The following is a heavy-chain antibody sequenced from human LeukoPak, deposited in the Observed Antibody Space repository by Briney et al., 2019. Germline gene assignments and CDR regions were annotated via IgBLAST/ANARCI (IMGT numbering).Heavy chain of an antibody. CDR2: IYYNGNT. D-gene: IGHD2-2*01. CDR3: ARWYCSSGTCYYLDY. J-gene: IGHJ4*01. CDR1: GGSINGYY. Sequence: SETLSLTCTVSGGSINGYYWSWTRQPPGRGLEYIGHIYYNGNTGYNPSLKSRVTISVDTSKNQFSLNLNSLTAADTAVYYCARWYCSSGTCYYLDYWGHGTLVTVSS. V-gene: IGHV4-59*01.